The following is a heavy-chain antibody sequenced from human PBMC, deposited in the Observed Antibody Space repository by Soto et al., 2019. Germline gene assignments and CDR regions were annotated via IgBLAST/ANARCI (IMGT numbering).Heavy chain of an antibody. J-gene: IGHJ4*01. CDR3: AKGPTAAPGTGYCDY. V-gene: IGHV3-23*01. Sequence: GGSLRLSCAASVFTFSDYAMSWVRQAPGKGLEWVSAISGSGGGTYYANSVRGRFTISRDNSKNTLYLQMNSLRAEDRAVYFCAKGPTAAPGTGYCDYWGQGMLVTVSS. CDR2: ISGSGGGT. D-gene: IGHD6-13*01. CDR1: VFTFSDYA.